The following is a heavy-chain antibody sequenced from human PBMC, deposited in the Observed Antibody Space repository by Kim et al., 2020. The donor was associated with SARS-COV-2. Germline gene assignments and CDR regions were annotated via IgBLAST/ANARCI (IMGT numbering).Heavy chain of an antibody. V-gene: IGHV1-69*01. Sequence: KFQGRVTITADDSTSTAYMELSSLRSEDTAVYYCARSEGYDSSGYPSGDYWGQGTLVTVSS. CDR3: ARSEGYDSSGYPSGDY. J-gene: IGHJ4*02. D-gene: IGHD3-22*01.